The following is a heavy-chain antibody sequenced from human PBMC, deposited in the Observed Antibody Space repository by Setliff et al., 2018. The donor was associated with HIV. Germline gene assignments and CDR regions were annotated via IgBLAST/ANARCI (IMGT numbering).Heavy chain of an antibody. V-gene: IGHV1-69*06. CDR1: GGTFSSYA. CDR2: IIPIFGTA. Sequence: SVKVSCKASGGTFSSYAISWVRQAPGQGLEWMGRIIPIFGTANYAQKFQGRVTITADKSTSTAYMELRSLTSEDTAVYFCARGLGALEWEKRDGDAFDIWGQGTMVTVSS. CDR3: ARGLGALEWEKRDGDAFDI. J-gene: IGHJ3*02. D-gene: IGHD3-3*01.